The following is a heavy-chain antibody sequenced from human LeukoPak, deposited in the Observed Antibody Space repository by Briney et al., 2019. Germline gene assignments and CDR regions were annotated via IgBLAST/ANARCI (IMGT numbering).Heavy chain of an antibody. Sequence: ASETLSLTCAVSGGSISSSNWWSWVRQPPGKGLEWIGEIYHSGSTNYNPSLKSRVTISVDKSKNQFSLKLSSVTAADTAVYYCARDTPLRYIAVAGTVWGQGTLVTVSS. V-gene: IGHV4-4*02. D-gene: IGHD6-19*01. J-gene: IGHJ4*02. CDR1: GGSISSSNW. CDR2: IYHSGST. CDR3: ARDTPLRYIAVAGTV.